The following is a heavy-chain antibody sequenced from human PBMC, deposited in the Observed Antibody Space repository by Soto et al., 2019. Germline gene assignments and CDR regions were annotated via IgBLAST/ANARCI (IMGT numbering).Heavy chain of an antibody. CDR2: INSNSGAT. D-gene: IGHD3-16*01. V-gene: IGHV1-2*04. Sequence: GASVKVSCKASGYTFGGFYIHWMRRAPGQGLEWVGSINSNSGATTYAQKFQDSVAMTRDTSVSTAYMDLNRLTSDDTAIYYCAIIMTHSDSFDIWGQATMVTV. CDR1: GYTFGGFY. J-gene: IGHJ3*02. CDR3: AIIMTHSDSFDI.